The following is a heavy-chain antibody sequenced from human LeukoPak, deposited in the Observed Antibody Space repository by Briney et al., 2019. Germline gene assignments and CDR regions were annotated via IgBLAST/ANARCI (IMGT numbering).Heavy chain of an antibody. D-gene: IGHD3-22*01. CDR2: ISSSSSYI. CDR1: GFTFSSYS. Sequence: GGSLRLSCAASGFTFSSYSMNWVRQPPGEGLEWVSSISSSSSYIYYADSVKGRFTISRDNAKNSLYLQMHSMRAEDTAVYYCAGVYYYDSMDYWGQGNLVTVSS. J-gene: IGHJ4*02. V-gene: IGHV3-21*01. CDR3: AGVYYYDSMDY.